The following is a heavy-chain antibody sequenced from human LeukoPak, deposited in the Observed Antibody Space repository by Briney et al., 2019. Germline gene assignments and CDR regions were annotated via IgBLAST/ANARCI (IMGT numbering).Heavy chain of an antibody. V-gene: IGHV3-66*01. CDR1: GFTVSDNY. J-gene: IGHJ4*01. CDR3: AATYYYDGSGDY. D-gene: IGHD3-22*01. CDR2: IYSGGST. Sequence: GGSQRLSCATSGFTVSDNYMSWVRQAPGKGLEWVSVIYSGGSTFYADSVKGRFTISRDSSKNTLYLQMNSLRGEDTAVYYCAATYYYDGSGDYWGHGNLFTVPS.